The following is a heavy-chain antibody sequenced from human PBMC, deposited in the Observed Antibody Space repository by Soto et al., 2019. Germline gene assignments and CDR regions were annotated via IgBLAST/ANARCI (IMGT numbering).Heavy chain of an antibody. CDR3: ARDRYYERAPSGMDV. D-gene: IGHD3-22*01. CDR2: IYYSGNT. V-gene: IGHV4-30-4*01. Sequence: SETLSLTCSVSGGSINRGDYYWTWIRQPPGKGLEWIGHIYYSGNTYSNPSLKSRLTISVDTSKNQFSLRLSSVTAADTAVYYCARDRYYERAPSGMDVWGQGTSVTVSS. J-gene: IGHJ6*02. CDR1: GGSINRGDYY.